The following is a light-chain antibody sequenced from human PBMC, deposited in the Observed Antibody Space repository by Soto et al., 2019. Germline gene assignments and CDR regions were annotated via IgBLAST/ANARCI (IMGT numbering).Light chain of an antibody. J-gene: IGLJ3*02. V-gene: IGLV4-60*02. Sequence: QPVLTQSSSASASLGSSVKLTCTLSSGHSSYIIAWHQQQPGKAPRYLMKLEGSGSYNKGSGVPDRFSGASSGADRYLTSSNLQFEDEADYYGETWARNPRVFGGGTKLTVL. CDR2: LEGSGSY. CDR1: SGHSSYI. CDR3: ETWARNPRV.